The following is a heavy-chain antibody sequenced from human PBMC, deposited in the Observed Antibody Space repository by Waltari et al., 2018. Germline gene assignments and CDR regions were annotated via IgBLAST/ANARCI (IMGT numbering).Heavy chain of an antibody. J-gene: IGHJ3*02. D-gene: IGHD4-4*01. CDR1: GFTFDDYA. V-gene: IGHV3-9*03. Sequence: EVQLVESGGGLVQPGRSLRLSCAASGFTFDDYAMHWVRQAPGKGLEWVSGISWNSGSIGYADSVKGRFTISRDNAKNSLYLQMISLRAEDMALYYCAKDKGRNSNAFDIWGQGTMVTVSS. CDR2: ISWNSGSI. CDR3: AKDKGRNSNAFDI.